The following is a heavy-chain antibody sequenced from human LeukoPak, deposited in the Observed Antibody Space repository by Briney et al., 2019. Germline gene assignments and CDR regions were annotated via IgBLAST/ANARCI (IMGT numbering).Heavy chain of an antibody. J-gene: IGHJ5*01. V-gene: IGHV4-59*01. CDR1: GGSISTYY. CDR2: VLHSGST. D-gene: IGHD6-13*01. CDR3: ARVGIRASGMPNWFDS. Sequence: SETLSLTCTVSGGSISTYYWSWIRQAPGKGLEWIGYVLHSGSTKSNPSLKSRVSISVDTSKNEISLKMRSVTAADTAVYYCARVGIRASGMPNWFDSWGQGTLVTVSS.